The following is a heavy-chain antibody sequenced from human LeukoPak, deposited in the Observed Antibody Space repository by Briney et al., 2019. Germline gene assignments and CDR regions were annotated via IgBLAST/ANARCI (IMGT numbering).Heavy chain of an antibody. V-gene: IGHV3-23*01. CDR2: VSSNGAKT. D-gene: IGHD3-22*01. J-gene: IGHJ4*02. CDR1: GFTFSSYA. Sequence: PGGSLRLSCAASGFTFSSYAITWVRQAPGKGLEWVSAVSSNGAKTYYADSVKGRFTISRDNYKNMVFLQMNSLRAEDTAVYYCARRSSDYYFDYWGQGTLVTVSS. CDR3: ARRSSDYYFDY.